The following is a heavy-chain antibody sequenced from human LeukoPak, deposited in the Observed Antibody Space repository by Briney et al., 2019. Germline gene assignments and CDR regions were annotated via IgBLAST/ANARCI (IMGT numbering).Heavy chain of an antibody. J-gene: IGHJ4*02. CDR1: GFALSTFT. V-gene: IGHV3-66*01. CDR2: IYSGGST. Sequence: GGSLRLSCTPSGFALSTFTMTCVRHAPGKGLEWVSDIYSGGSTSYADPAKGRFTISRDNAKNALYLQMNSLRVEDTAVYYWALGMVTDYWGQGTLVTVSS. CDR3: ALGMVTDY. D-gene: IGHD5-18*01.